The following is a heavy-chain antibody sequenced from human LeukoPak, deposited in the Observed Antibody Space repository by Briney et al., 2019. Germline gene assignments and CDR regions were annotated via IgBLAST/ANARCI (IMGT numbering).Heavy chain of an antibody. Sequence: ASVKVSCKASGYTFTSCDINWVRQATGQGLGWMGWMNPNSGNTGYGQSFQGRITMTRDISIGTAYMELSNLTSEDTAIYYCTRGSSDRRHTWGQGTLVTVSA. CDR1: GYTFTSCD. CDR2: MNPNSGNT. CDR3: TRGSSDRRHT. V-gene: IGHV1-8*01. D-gene: IGHD2-21*02. J-gene: IGHJ5*02.